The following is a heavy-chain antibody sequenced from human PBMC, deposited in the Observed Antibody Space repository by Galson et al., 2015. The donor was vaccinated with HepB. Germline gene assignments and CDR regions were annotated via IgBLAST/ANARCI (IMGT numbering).Heavy chain of an antibody. Sequence: SLRLSCAASGITFSGDGMHWVRQAPGKGLEWVAVIWYDGSNTYYSDSVKGRFTISRDNSKNTLYLQMNNLRVEDTAVYYCARDLRAVRWLHRGRRGMDVWGQGTTVTVSS. D-gene: IGHD5-12*01. CDR3: ARDLRAVRWLHRGRRGMDV. CDR2: IWYDGSNT. J-gene: IGHJ6*02. V-gene: IGHV3-33*01. CDR1: GITFSGDG.